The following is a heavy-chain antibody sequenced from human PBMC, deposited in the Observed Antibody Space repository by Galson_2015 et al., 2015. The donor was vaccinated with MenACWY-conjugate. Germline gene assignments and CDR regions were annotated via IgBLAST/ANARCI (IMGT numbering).Heavy chain of an antibody. V-gene: IGHV4-61*02. CDR2: IYTSGST. CDR3: ARDSSSWPNWFDP. Sequence: TLSLTCPVSGGSISSGSYYWSWIRQPAGKGLEWIGRIYTSGSTNYNPSLKSRVTISVDTSKNQFSLKLSSVTAADTAVYYCARDSSSWPNWFDPWGQGTLVTVSS. CDR1: GGSISSGSYY. J-gene: IGHJ5*02. D-gene: IGHD6-13*01.